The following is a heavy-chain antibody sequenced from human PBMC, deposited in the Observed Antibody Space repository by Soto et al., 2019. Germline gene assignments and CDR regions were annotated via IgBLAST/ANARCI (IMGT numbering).Heavy chain of an antibody. J-gene: IGHJ6*02. D-gene: IGHD3-10*01. V-gene: IGHV4-34*01. CDR1: GGSFSGYY. CDR2: INHSGST. Sequence: PSETLSLTCAVYGGSFSGYYWSWIRQPPGKGLEWIGEINHSGSTNYNPSLKSRVTISVDTSKNQFSLKLSSVTAADTAVYYCARPQSGYYYYGMDVWGQGTTVTVSS. CDR3: ARPQSGYYYYGMDV.